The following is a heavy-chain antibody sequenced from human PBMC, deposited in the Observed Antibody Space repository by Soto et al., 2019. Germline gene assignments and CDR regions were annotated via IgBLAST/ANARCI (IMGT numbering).Heavy chain of an antibody. CDR2: ISSSSSYI. D-gene: IGHD3-10*01. Sequence: EVQLVESGGGLVKPGGSLRLSCAASGFTFSSYSMNWVRQAPGKGLEWVSSISSSSSYIYYADSVKGRFTISRDNAKNSLYLQMISLRAEDTAVYYCARDPLFGEFSYYYYGMDVWGQGTTVTVSS. V-gene: IGHV3-21*01. J-gene: IGHJ6*02. CDR3: ARDPLFGEFSYYYYGMDV. CDR1: GFTFSSYS.